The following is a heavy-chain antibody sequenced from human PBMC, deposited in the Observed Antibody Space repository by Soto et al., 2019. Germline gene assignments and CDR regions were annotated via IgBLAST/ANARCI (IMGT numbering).Heavy chain of an antibody. CDR3: ARDQGAGAYY. CDR1: GYTFTTYG. J-gene: IGHJ4*02. V-gene: IGHV1-18*01. Sequence: SGYTFTTYGISWVRQAPGQGLEWVGRIRAYNGHTNYAQKLQGRVTMTTDTSTNTAYMELRSLTSDDTAVYYCARDQGAGAYYWGQGTLVTVSS. D-gene: IGHD1-26*01. CDR2: IRAYNGHT.